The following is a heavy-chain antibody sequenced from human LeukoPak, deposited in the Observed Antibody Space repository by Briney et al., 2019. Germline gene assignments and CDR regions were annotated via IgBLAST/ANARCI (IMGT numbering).Heavy chain of an antibody. CDR3: AGGDYYGSGSARRHWFDP. CDR1: GFTLSSYC. J-gene: IGHJ5*02. V-gene: IGHV3-7*04. CDR2: IEQHGNEK. Sequence: GGSLRLSCSASGFTLSSYCTNWVRQAPGKGLEWVANIEQHGNEKYYMDSVKGRFTISRDNAKNSLYLEMNSLRAEDTAVYYCAGGDYYGSGSARRHWFDPWGQGTLVTVSS. D-gene: IGHD3-10*01.